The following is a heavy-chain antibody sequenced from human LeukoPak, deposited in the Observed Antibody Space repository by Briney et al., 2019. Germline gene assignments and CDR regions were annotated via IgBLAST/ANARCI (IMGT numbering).Heavy chain of an antibody. CDR2: IYSGGST. CDR3: SGDGSGDYLISHY. J-gene: IGHJ4*02. CDR1: GVTVSSLY. V-gene: IGHV3-66*01. D-gene: IGHD4-17*01. Sequence: GRSLRLSCAASGVTVSSLYMSWGREAPGQGVEWGSGIYSGGSTYYAASVRGIFTFSRDNSKNTLSLPMNSLGAGDTGVYSCSGDGSGDYLISHYGGEGTLVTVP.